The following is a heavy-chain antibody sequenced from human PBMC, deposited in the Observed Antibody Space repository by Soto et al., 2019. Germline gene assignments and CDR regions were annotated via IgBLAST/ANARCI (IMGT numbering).Heavy chain of an antibody. CDR1: GGSISSSSYY. Sequence: SETLSLTCTVSGGSISSSSYYWGWIRQPPGKGLEWIGSIYYSGSTYYNPSLKSRVTISVDTSKNQFSLKLSSVTAADTAVYYCASDAYGAFDIWGQGTMVTVSS. D-gene: IGHD3-16*01. CDR2: IYYSGST. V-gene: IGHV4-39*01. J-gene: IGHJ3*02. CDR3: ASDAYGAFDI.